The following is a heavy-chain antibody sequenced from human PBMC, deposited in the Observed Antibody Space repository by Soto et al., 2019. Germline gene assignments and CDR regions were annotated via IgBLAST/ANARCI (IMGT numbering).Heavy chain of an antibody. CDR1: GYIFTNYY. CDR3: ARGYYYDSSGYQPFDY. D-gene: IGHD3-22*01. V-gene: IGHV1-2*04. Sequence: ASVKVSCKASGYIFTNYYMHWVRQAPGQGLEWMGWINPNSGGTNYAQKFQGWVTMTRDTSISTAYMELSRLRSDDTAVYYCARGYYYDSSGYQPFDYWGQGTLVTVSS. CDR2: INPNSGGT. J-gene: IGHJ4*02.